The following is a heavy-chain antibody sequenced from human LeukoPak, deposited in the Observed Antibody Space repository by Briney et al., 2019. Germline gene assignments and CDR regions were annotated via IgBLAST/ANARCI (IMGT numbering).Heavy chain of an antibody. J-gene: IGHJ1*01. CDR3: ARQDSSCYLEYFQQ. Sequence: GGSLRLSCAASGFTLSSYWMSWVRQAPGKGLEWVANIKQDGSEKYYVDSVKGRFTICRDNAKNSLYLQMHSLRAEDTAVYYCARQDSSCYLEYFQQWGQGTLVTVSS. D-gene: IGHD3-22*01. CDR1: GFTLSSYW. V-gene: IGHV3-7*01. CDR2: IKQDGSEK.